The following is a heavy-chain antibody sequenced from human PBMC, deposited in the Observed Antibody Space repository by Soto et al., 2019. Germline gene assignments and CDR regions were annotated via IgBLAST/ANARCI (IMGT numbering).Heavy chain of an antibody. Sequence: QVQLVQSGAEVKEPGASVKISCKASGYTFTNYYMHWVRQAPGQGLEWMGTINPSGTTTTYAQRFQGRVTMTRDTSTSTVYMELSSLRFEHTAVYYGATAQAWATHDYWGQGTLVTVSS. V-gene: IGHV1-46*03. D-gene: IGHD2-15*01. CDR2: INPSGTTT. CDR1: GYTFTNYY. J-gene: IGHJ4*02. CDR3: ATAQAWATHDY.